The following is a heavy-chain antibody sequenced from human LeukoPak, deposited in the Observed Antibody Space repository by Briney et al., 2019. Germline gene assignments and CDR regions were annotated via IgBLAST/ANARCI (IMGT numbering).Heavy chain of an antibody. D-gene: IGHD6-19*01. CDR2: IHYSGST. CDR3: ARAYSSGWYYFDY. V-gene: IGHV4-59*01. J-gene: IGHJ4*02. Sequence: SETLSLTCTVSGGFTSGFYWSWIRQPPGKGQEWVGSIHYSGSTNYNPSLKSRVTISLDTSKNQFSLKLSSVTAADTAVYYCARAYSSGWYYFDYWGQGTLVTVPS. CDR1: GGFTSGFY.